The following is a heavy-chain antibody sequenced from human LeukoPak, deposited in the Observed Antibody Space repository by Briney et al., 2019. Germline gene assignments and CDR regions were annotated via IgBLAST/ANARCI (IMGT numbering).Heavy chain of an antibody. CDR1: GYTFTSYG. Sequence: APVKVSCKASGYTFTSYGINWVRQAPGQGLEWMGWIGAYNGNTNYAQKVQGRVTMTTDTSTSTAYMELRSLRSDDTAVYYCAKAHYSVAAAGMSDDWGQGTLVTVSS. CDR3: AKAHYSVAAAGMSDD. CDR2: IGAYNGNT. D-gene: IGHD6-13*01. J-gene: IGHJ4*02. V-gene: IGHV1-18*01.